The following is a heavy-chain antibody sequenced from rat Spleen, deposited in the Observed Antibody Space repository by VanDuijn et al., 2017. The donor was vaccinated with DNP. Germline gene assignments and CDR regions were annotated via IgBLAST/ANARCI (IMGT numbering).Heavy chain of an antibody. V-gene: IGHV5-31*01. Sequence: EVQLVESGGGLVQPGRSMKLSCVASGFTFNNYWMTWIRQAPGKGLEWVASITNTGGITYYPDSVNGRFTTSRDNAKSTLYLQMNSLRSEDTATYYCTRVMGGTYCYFDYWGQGVMVTVSS. CDR3: TRVMGGTYCYFDY. J-gene: IGHJ2*01. CDR1: GFTFNNYW. CDR2: ITNTGGIT. D-gene: IGHD2-5*01.